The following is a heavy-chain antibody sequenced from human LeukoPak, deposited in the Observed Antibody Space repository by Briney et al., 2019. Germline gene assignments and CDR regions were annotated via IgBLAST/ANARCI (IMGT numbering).Heavy chain of an antibody. CDR3: AKESGKFDY. CDR2: ISADGGST. V-gene: IGHV3-43*02. CDR1: GLYFDDSA. J-gene: IGHJ4*02. Sequence: PGGSLRLSCVASGLYFDDSAMHWVRQAPGKGLEWVSLISADGGSTFSADSVKGRFSISRDNSKNSLYLQMNSLRSEDTAMYYCAKESGKFDYWGQGTLVAVSS.